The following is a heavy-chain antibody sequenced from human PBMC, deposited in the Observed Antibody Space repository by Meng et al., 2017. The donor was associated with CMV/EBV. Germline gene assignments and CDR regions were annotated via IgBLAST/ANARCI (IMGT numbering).Heavy chain of an antibody. J-gene: IGHJ6*02. Sequence: SETLSLTCTVSGGSVSSGSYYWSWIRQPPGKGLEWIGYIYYSGSTNYNPSLKSRDTISVDTSKNQFSLKLSSVTAADTAVYYCARLALLSETYYYGSGSYAPPGMDVWGQGTTVTVSS. D-gene: IGHD3-10*01. CDR2: IYYSGST. CDR3: ARLALLSETYYYGSGSYAPPGMDV. CDR1: GGSVSSGSYY. V-gene: IGHV4-61*01.